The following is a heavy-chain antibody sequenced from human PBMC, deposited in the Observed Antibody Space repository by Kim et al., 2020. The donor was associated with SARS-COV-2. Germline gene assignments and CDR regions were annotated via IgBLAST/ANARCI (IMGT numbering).Heavy chain of an antibody. V-gene: IGHV3-23*01. D-gene: IGHD5-12*01. Sequence: SVKGRFTISRDNSKDTLYLQMNSLTVEDTALYYCAKGGLMATKYSKYMVVWGRGTTVTVSS. CDR3: AKGGLMATKYSKYMVV. J-gene: IGHJ6*03.